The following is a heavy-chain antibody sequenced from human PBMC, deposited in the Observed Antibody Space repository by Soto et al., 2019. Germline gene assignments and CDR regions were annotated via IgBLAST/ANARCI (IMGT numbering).Heavy chain of an antibody. CDR3: ARDRGYTFGYFDY. Sequence: QVQLQESGPRLVKPSQTLYVACTVSGGSISSGDSYWSWIRQPPGKGLEWIGSIYRSGTTYYNPSLKSRVTISVDTSNNQFYVKLGSVTAADTAIYYCARDRGYTFGYFDYWGQGILVTVSS. V-gene: IGHV4-30-4*01. CDR1: GGSISSGDSY. J-gene: IGHJ4*02. CDR2: IYRSGTT. D-gene: IGHD5-18*01.